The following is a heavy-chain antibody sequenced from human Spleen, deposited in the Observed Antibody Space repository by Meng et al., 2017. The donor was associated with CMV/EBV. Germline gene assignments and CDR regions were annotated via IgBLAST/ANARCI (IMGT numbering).Heavy chain of an antibody. D-gene: IGHD1-1*01. V-gene: IGHV1-2*02. CDR1: GYPFTAYY. J-gene: IGHJ4*02. CDR2: ISPTRGDT. CDR3: ARRVPSVQFDF. Sequence: SFKASGYPFTAYYRHWVRQAPGHGLEWMGLISPTRGDTTSAQKCQGRVTMTRDTSISTAYLELSRLRSDDTVVYYCARRVPSVQFDFWGQGTLVTVSS.